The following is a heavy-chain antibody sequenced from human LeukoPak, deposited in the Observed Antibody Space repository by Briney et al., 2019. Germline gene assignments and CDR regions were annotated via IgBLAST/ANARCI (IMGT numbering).Heavy chain of an antibody. D-gene: IGHD3-10*01. CDR1: GYSFTNYW. J-gene: IGHJ3*02. CDR3: ATFRGELPYEAFDI. CDR2: IYPDDSDT. Sequence: GESLKISCKGSGYSFTNYWIGWVRQMPGRGPEWMGIIYPDDSDTRYSPSFHGQVTISADKSITTAYLQRSSLKASDTAMYYCATFRGELPYEAFDIWGQGTMVSVSS. V-gene: IGHV5-51*01.